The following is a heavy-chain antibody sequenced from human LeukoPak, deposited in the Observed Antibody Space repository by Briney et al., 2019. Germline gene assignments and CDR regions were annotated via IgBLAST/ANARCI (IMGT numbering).Heavy chain of an antibody. CDR2: ISAYNGNT. CDR3: ARDLPPIYCSSTSCYGGLDY. V-gene: IGHV1-18*01. D-gene: IGHD2-2*01. Sequence: ASVKVSCKASDYTFTSYGISWVRQAPGQGLEWMGWISAYNGNTNYAQKLQGRVTMTTDTSTSTAYMELRSLRSDDTAVYYCARDLPPIYCSSTSCYGGLDYWGQGTLVTVSS. J-gene: IGHJ4*02. CDR1: DYTFTSYG.